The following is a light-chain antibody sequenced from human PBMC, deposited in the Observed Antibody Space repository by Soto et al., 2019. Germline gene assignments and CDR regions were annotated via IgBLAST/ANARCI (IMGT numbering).Light chain of an antibody. Sequence: QSALTQPASVSGSPGQSITISCTGTTSDVGSYNLVSWYQHHAGKAPKLMIYEGTKRPSGVSNRFSGSKSGNTASLTISGLQTADEAHYYCCSYAGSGSWVFGGGTKLTVL. V-gene: IGLV2-23*01. CDR3: CSYAGSGSWV. J-gene: IGLJ3*02. CDR2: EGT. CDR1: TSDVGSYNL.